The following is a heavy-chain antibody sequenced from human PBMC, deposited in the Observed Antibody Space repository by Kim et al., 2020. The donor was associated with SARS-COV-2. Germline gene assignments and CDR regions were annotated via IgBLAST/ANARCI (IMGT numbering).Heavy chain of an antibody. CDR1: GFTFHNHA. D-gene: IGHD2-15*01. CDR3: AQDPRPGYNSAFHYF. J-gene: IGHJ4*01. Sequence: GGSLRLSCAASGFTFHNHAMSWVRQSPRKGMEWVSGINTDDKNTYYADSVKGRLTTSRDFSKNTMYLQMYNLRAEDTAVYYCAQDPRPGYNSAFHYF. V-gene: IGHV3-23*03. CDR2: INTDDKNT.